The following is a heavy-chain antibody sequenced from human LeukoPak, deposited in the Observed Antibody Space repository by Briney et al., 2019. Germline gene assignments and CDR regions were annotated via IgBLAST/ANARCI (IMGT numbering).Heavy chain of an antibody. Sequence: SETLSLTCTVSGGSISSYYWSWIRQPPGKGLEWIGYIYYSGSTNYNPSLKSRVTISVDTSKNQFSLKLSSVTAADTAVYYCARDKSHCSSTSCYATHYYYMDVWGKGTTVTVSS. J-gene: IGHJ6*03. CDR2: IYYSGST. D-gene: IGHD2-2*01. V-gene: IGHV4-59*01. CDR1: GGSISSYY. CDR3: ARDKSHCSSTSCYATHYYYMDV.